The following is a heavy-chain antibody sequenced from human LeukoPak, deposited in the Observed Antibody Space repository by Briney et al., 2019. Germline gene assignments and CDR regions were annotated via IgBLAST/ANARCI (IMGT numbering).Heavy chain of an antibody. Sequence: SETLSLTCTVSGGSISSGDYYWSWIRQPPGKGLEWIGYIYYSGSTYYNPSLKSRVTISVDTSKNQFSLKLSSVTAADTAVYYCARPLGPGAYFDYWGQGTLVTVSS. V-gene: IGHV4-30-4*01. CDR3: ARPLGPGAYFDY. CDR1: GGSISSGDYY. J-gene: IGHJ4*02. D-gene: IGHD3-10*01. CDR2: IYYSGST.